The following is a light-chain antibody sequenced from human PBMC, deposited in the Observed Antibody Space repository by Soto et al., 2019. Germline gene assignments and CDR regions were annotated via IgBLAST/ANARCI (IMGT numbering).Light chain of an antibody. J-gene: IGLJ2*01. CDR2: RNN. V-gene: IGLV1-47*01. Sequence: QSVLTQSPSASGTPGQRVTISCSGSSSNIGSKYVYWYQQLPGTAPKLLMYRNNQRPSGVPDRFSGSKSGTSASLAISGLRSEDEADYYCAAWDAGVSGPAFGGGTKPPS. CDR1: SSNIGSKY. CDR3: AAWDAGVSGPA.